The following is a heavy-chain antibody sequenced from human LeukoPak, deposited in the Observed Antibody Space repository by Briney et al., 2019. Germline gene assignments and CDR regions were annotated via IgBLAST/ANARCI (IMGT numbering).Heavy chain of an antibody. D-gene: IGHD5-18*01. V-gene: IGHV4-34*01. CDR1: GGSFSGYY. CDR3: ARGPRGYSYGPFDY. CDR2: INHSGST. Sequence: SETLSLTCAVYGGSFSGYYWSWLRQPPGKGLEWIGEINHSGSTNYNPSLKSRVTISVDTSKNQFSLKLSSVTAADTAVYYCARGPRGYSYGPFDYWGQGTLVTVSS. J-gene: IGHJ4*02.